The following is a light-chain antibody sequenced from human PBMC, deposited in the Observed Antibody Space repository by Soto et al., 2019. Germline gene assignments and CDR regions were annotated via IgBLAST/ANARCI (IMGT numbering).Light chain of an antibody. CDR3: QQYNNWPTWT. J-gene: IGKJ1*01. CDR2: GAS. V-gene: IGKV3-20*01. Sequence: EIVLTQSPGTLSLSPVERATLWVIAFQSVSSSDLAWYQQKPGQAPRLLIYGASSRATGIPDRFSGSGSGTDFTLTISSLQAEDSAVYFCQQYNNWPTWTFGQGTKVDIK. CDR1: QSVSSSD.